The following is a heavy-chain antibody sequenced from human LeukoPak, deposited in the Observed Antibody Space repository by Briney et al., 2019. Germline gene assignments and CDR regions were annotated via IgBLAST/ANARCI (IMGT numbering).Heavy chain of an antibody. V-gene: IGHV1-46*01. CDR1: GYTFTSYY. D-gene: IGHD1-26*01. CDR2: INPSGGST. Sequence: GASVKVSCKASGYTFTSYYMHWVRQAPGQGLEWMGIINPSGGSTSYAQKFPGRVTMTRDMSTSTVYMELSSLRSEDTAVYYCARDRRYSGSYEPFDYWGQGTLVTVSS. J-gene: IGHJ4*02. CDR3: ARDRRYSGSYEPFDY.